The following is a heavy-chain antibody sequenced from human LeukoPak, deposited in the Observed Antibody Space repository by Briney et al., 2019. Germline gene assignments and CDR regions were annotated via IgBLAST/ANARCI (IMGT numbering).Heavy chain of an antibody. V-gene: IGHV3-30*18. D-gene: IGHD6-19*01. Sequence: PGGSLRLSCAASGFTFSSYGMHWVRQAPGKGLEWVAVISYDGSNKYYADSVKGRFTIPRDNSKNTLYLQMNSLRAEDTAVYYCAKDPRPNSSGWYGYWGQGTLVTVSS. J-gene: IGHJ4*02. CDR3: AKDPRPNSSGWYGY. CDR1: GFTFSSYG. CDR2: ISYDGSNK.